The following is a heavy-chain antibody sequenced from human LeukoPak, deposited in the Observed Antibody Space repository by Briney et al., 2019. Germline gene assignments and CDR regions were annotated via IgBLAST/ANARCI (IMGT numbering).Heavy chain of an antibody. V-gene: IGHV1-24*01. CDR3: ATDRPPSEYSYGTLDY. J-gene: IGHJ4*02. Sequence: GASVEVSCKVSGYTLTELSMHWVRQAPGKGLEWMGGFDPEDGETIYAQKFQGRVTMTEDTSTDTAYMELSSLRSEDTAVYYCATDRPPSEYSYGTLDYWGQGTLVTVSS. CDR2: FDPEDGET. CDR1: GYTLTELS. D-gene: IGHD5-18*01.